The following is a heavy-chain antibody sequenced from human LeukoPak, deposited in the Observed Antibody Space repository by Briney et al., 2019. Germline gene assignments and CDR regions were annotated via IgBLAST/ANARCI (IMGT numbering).Heavy chain of an antibody. J-gene: IGHJ4*02. CDR3: IKDILPGGLDH. CDR1: GFTFGNYW. CDR2: IKQDGSET. V-gene: IGHV3-7*03. Sequence: GGSLRLSCVGSGFTFGNYWMTWVRQAPGKGLEWVANIKQDGSETYSLDSVKDRFTVSRDNAKNSLYLQMNSLRVEDTALYYCIKDILPGGLDHWGQGTLVIVSS. D-gene: IGHD2-15*01.